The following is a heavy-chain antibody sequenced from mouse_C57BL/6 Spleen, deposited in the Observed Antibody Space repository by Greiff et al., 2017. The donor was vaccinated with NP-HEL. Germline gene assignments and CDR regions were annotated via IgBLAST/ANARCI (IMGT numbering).Heavy chain of an antibody. Sequence: VQLQQSGAELVRPGTSVKVSCKASGYAFTNYLIEWVKQRPGQGLEWIGVINPGSGGTNYNEKFKGKATLTADKSSSTAYMQLSSLTSEDSAVYFCARAYGMDYWGQGTSVTVSS. V-gene: IGHV1-54*01. CDR1: GYAFTNYL. J-gene: IGHJ4*01. D-gene: IGHD1-1*01. CDR2: INPGSGGT. CDR3: ARAYGMDY.